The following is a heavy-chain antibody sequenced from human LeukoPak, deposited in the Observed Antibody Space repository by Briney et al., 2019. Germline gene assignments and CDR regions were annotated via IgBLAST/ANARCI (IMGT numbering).Heavy chain of an antibody. J-gene: IGHJ4*02. V-gene: IGHV3-11*05. Sequence: PGGSLRLSCAASGFTFSDYYISWIRQAPGKGLEWVSYIGSSDGFSNYADSVRGRFTISRDNAKNSLFLQMNSLRADDTAVYYCARVSMVRGVINHYFDNWGQGTLVTVSS. CDR3: ARVSMVRGVINHYFDN. CDR1: GFTFSDYY. CDR2: IGSSDGFS. D-gene: IGHD3-10*01.